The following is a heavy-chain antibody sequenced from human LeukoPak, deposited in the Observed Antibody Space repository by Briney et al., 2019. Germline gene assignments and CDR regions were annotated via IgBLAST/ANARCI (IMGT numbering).Heavy chain of an antibody. CDR1: GGTFSSYA. D-gene: IGHD2-8*01. CDR3: ARDGVHSATNWFDP. Sequence: SVKVSCKASGGTFSSYAISWVRQAPGQGLEWMGGIIPIFGTANYAQKFQGRVTITADESTSTAYMELSSLRSEDTAVYYCARDGVHSATNWFDPWGQGALVTVSS. V-gene: IGHV1-69*13. CDR2: IIPIFGTA. J-gene: IGHJ5*02.